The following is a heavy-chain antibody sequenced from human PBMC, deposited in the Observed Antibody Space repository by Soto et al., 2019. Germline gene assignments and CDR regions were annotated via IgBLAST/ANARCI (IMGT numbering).Heavy chain of an antibody. CDR3: ARVQVQTGYGMDV. J-gene: IGHJ6*02. CDR1: GGSVSSGSYY. Sequence: PSETLSLTCTVSGGSVSSGSYYWSWIRQPPGKGLEWIGYIYYSGSTNYNPSLKSRVTISVDTSKNQFSLKLSSVTAADTAVYYCARVQVQTGYGMDVWGQGTTVTVSS. D-gene: IGHD3-9*01. V-gene: IGHV4-61*01. CDR2: IYYSGST.